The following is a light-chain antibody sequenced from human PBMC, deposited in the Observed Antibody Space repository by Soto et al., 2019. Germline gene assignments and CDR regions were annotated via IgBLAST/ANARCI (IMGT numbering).Light chain of an antibody. J-gene: IGKJ1*01. CDR2: GSS. CDR1: QSVRSRY. Sequence: EIVLTQSPGTLSLSPGERATLSCRASQSVRSRYFAWYQQKPGQAPRLLIYGSSSRPPGIPDRVSVSGSGTEFTLTISRLEPEDFAVYYCQQYGTSPQTFGQGTKVDIK. V-gene: IGKV3-20*01. CDR3: QQYGTSPQT.